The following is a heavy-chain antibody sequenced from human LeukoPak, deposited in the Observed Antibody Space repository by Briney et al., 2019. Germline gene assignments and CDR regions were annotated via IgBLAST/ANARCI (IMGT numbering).Heavy chain of an antibody. CDR3: ARGRGRDGDNLTS. D-gene: IGHD5-24*01. J-gene: IGHJ4*02. CDR1: GGSISSYY. Sequence: PSETLSLTCTVSGGSISSYYWSWIRQPAGKGLEWIGRIYTSGSTNYNPSLKSRATISVDTSKNQFSLKLTSVTAADTAVYYCARGRGRDGDNLTSWGQGTLVTVSS. V-gene: IGHV4-4*07. CDR2: IYTSGST.